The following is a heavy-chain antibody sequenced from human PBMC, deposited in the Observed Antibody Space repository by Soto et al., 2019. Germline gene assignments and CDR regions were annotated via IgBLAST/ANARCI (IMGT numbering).Heavy chain of an antibody. J-gene: IGHJ4*02. V-gene: IGHV4-61*08. CDR1: GASVGSRAHH. D-gene: IGHD3-16*01. CDR2: VHYSGDT. CDR3: VTEYYQTDDYHKID. Sequence: QVQLQESGPGLLRPSETLSLTCAVSGASVGSRAHHWSWIRQTPGKGLEWIAYVHYSGDTKSNPSLQRRVTISMDRSSNLISLWLSSVTAADTAIYYCVTEYYQTDDYHKIDWGQGTLVTVSS.